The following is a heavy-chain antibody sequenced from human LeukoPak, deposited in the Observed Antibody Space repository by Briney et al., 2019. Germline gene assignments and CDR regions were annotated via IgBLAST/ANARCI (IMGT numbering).Heavy chain of an antibody. V-gene: IGHV4-59*01. D-gene: IGHD3-10*01. CDR3: ARALRGFLNNWFDP. CDR1: GGSISSYY. Sequence: SETLSLTCTVSGGSISSYYWSWIRQPPGKGLEWIGYIYYSGSTNYNPSLKSRVTILVDTSKNQFSLKLSSVTAADTAVYYCARALRGFLNNWFDPWGQGTLVTVSS. CDR2: IYYSGST. J-gene: IGHJ5*02.